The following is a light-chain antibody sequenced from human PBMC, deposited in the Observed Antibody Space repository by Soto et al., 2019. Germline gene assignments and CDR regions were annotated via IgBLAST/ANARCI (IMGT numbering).Light chain of an antibody. CDR3: AAWDDSLTSL. Sequence: QTVVTQPPSESGTPGQRVTISCSGSSSNIGSNYVYWYQQLPGTAPKLLIYKNNQRPSGVPDRFSGSKSGTSASLAISGLRSEDEADYYCAAWDDSLTSLFGGGTKVTVL. V-gene: IGLV1-47*01. CDR2: KNN. CDR1: SSNIGSNY. J-gene: IGLJ2*01.